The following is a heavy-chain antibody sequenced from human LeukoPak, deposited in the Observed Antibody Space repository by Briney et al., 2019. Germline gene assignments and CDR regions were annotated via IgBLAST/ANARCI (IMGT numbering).Heavy chain of an antibody. J-gene: IGHJ6*02. V-gene: IGHV1-69*13. D-gene: IGHD5-18*01. CDR2: IIPIFGTA. CDR3: ARVRVPGYSYGYYYYGMDV. Sequence: SVKVSCKASGGTFSSYAISWVRQAPGQGLEWMGGIIPIFGTANYAQEFQGRVTITADESTSTAYMELSSLRSEDTAVYYCARVRVPGYSYGYYYYGMDVWGQGTTVTVSS. CDR1: GGTFSSYA.